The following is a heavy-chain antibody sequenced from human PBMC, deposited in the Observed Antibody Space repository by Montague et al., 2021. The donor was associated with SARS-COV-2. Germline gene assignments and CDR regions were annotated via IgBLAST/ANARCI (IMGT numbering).Heavy chain of an antibody. D-gene: IGHD3-10*01. CDR1: SGSFRGYY. CDR3: ARLGAITLAQGITKADFSNYGMAV. Sequence: SETLSLTCAVSSGSFRGYYWSWIRQPPGKGLEWIGEINHSGSTTYNPSLESRVSISVDTSNKQFSLKVTSVTAADTAVYYCARLGAITLAQGITKADFSNYGMAVGGQGTTVTVPS. J-gene: IGHJ6*02. CDR2: INHSGST. V-gene: IGHV4-34*01.